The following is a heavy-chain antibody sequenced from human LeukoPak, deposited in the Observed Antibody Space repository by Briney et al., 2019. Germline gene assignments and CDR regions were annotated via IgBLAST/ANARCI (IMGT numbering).Heavy chain of an antibody. Sequence: GESLKISCKGSGYSFSNSWIAWVRQMPGRGLEWMGFINPGDSDTRYSPSFQGQVTISADKSITTAYLQWTSLKASDTAMYYCAAITMVRGGRAFDIWGQGTRVTVSS. D-gene: IGHD3-10*01. CDR2: INPGDSDT. V-gene: IGHV5-51*01. CDR1: GYSFSNSW. J-gene: IGHJ3*02. CDR3: AAITMVRGGRAFDI.